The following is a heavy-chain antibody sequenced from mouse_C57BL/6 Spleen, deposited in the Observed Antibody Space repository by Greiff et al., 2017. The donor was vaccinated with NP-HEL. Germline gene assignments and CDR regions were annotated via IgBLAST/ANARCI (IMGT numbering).Heavy chain of an antibody. J-gene: IGHJ2*01. CDR2: INPSSGYT. CDR3: ARAVVATYYFDY. D-gene: IGHD1-1*01. Sequence: VQLQQSGAELAKPGASVKLSCKASGYTFTSYWMHWVKQRPGQGLEWIGYINPSSGYTKYNQKFQDKATLTADKSSSTASMQLSSLTYEDSAVYYCARAVVATYYFDYWGQGTTLTVSS. CDR1: GYTFTSYW. V-gene: IGHV1-7*01.